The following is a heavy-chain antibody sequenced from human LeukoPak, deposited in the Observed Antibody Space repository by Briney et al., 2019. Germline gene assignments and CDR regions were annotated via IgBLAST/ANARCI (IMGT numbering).Heavy chain of an antibody. J-gene: IGHJ4*02. Sequence: ASVEVPCKASGYTFTSYGISWVRQAPGQGLEWMGWISAYNGNTNYAQKLQGRVTMTTDTSTSTAYMELRSLRSDDTAVYYCAREGDDYGDTYIDYWGQGTLVTVSS. CDR3: AREGDDYGDTYIDY. CDR2: ISAYNGNT. CDR1: GYTFTSYG. V-gene: IGHV1-18*04. D-gene: IGHD4-17*01.